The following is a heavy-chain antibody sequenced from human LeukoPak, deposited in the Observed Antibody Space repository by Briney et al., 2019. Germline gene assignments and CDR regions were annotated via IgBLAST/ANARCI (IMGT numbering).Heavy chain of an antibody. V-gene: IGHV3-7*01. CDR2: IKQDGSEK. D-gene: IGHD6-13*01. Sequence: GGSLRLSCAASGFTFSSYWMSWVRQAPGKGLEWVANIKQDGSEKYYVDSVKGRFTISRDNAKNSLYLQMNSLRAEDTAVYYCARDISSWYADDAFDIWGQGTMATVSS. CDR3: ARDISSWYADDAFDI. J-gene: IGHJ3*02. CDR1: GFTFSSYW.